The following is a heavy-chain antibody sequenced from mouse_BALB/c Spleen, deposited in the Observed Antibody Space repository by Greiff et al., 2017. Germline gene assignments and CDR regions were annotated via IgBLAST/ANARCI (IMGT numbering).Heavy chain of an antibody. V-gene: IGHV1-18*01. J-gene: IGHJ4*01. D-gene: IGHD2-3*01. CDR2: INPYNGGT. CDR1: GYSFTGYT. CDR3: ARGGGDGYYNYYAMDY. Sequence: VQLKESGPELVKTGASVKISCKASGYSFTGYTMNWVKQSHGKNLEWIGLINPYNGGTSYNQKFKGKATLTVDKSSSTAYMELLSLTSEDSAVYYCARGGGDGYYNYYAMDYWGQGTSVTVSS.